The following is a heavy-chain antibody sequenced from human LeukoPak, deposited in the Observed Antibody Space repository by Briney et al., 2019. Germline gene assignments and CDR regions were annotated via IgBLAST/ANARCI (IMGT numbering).Heavy chain of an antibody. D-gene: IGHD3/OR15-3a*01. CDR2: ISDSGGST. Sequence: AGGSLRLSCAVSGITLSNYGMSWVRQAPWKGLEWVAGISDSGGSTKYADSVKGRFTIARDNRKNTLYLQMNSLRAEDTAVYFCAKRGVVIRVILVGFHKEAYYFESWGQGALVTVSS. CDR3: AKRGVVIRVILVGFHKEAYYFES. V-gene: IGHV3-23*01. CDR1: GITLSNYG. J-gene: IGHJ4*02.